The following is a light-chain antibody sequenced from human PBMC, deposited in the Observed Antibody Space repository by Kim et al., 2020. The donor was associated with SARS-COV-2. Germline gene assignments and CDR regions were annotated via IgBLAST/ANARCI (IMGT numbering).Light chain of an antibody. V-gene: IGLV7-43*01. J-gene: IGLJ3*02. CDR2: STS. CDR3: LLYYGGAQLGV. CDR1: TGAVTSGYY. Sequence: GTVTLTCASSTGAVTSGYYPNWFQQKPGQAPRALIYSTSNKPSWTPARFSGSLLGGKAALTLSGVQPEDEAEYYCLLYYGGAQLGVFGGGTQLTVL.